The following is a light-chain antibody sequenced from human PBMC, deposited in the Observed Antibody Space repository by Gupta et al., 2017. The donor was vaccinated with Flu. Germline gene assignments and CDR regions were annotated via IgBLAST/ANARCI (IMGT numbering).Light chain of an antibody. J-gene: IGKJ4*01. Sequence: DIVMTQTPPSLSVTPGQPASISCKSSQSLLHSDGKTYLYWYLQKAGQPPQLLIYDVSNRISGVPDRFSGSGSGTDFTLKISRVEAEDVGVYYCMQSIQLPSVSFGGGTKVEIK. V-gene: IGKV2D-29*01. CDR1: QSLLHSDGKTY. CDR2: DVS. CDR3: MQSIQLPSVS.